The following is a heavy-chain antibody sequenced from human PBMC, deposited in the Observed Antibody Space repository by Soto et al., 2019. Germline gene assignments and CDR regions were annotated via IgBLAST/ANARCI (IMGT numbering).Heavy chain of an antibody. Sequence: SETLCLTFTVSGDSITKYYWSWVRKPAGKGLEGIGRIYTSGSTNYKPSLKSRVTMSIDTSNNHFSLNLKSVTAADTGVYYCARTVGAAYYFDFWGQGALVTVSS. J-gene: IGHJ4*02. CDR3: ARTVGAAYYFDF. CDR2: IYTSGST. V-gene: IGHV4-4*07. CDR1: GDSITKYY. D-gene: IGHD1-26*01.